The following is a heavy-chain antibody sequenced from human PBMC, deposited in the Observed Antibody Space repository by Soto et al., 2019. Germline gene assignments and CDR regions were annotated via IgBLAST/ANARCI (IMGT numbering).Heavy chain of an antibody. CDR1: GFTFSSYW. V-gene: IGHV3-7*01. D-gene: IGHD6-19*01. J-gene: IGHJ6*03. Sequence: GGSLRLSCAASGFTFSSYWMSWVRQAPGKGLEWVANIKQDGSEKYYVDSVRGRFTISRDNAKNSLYLQMNSLRAEDTAVYYCAGETAVAGTSYYYYYMDVWGKGTTVTAP. CDR2: IKQDGSEK. CDR3: AGETAVAGTSYYYYYMDV.